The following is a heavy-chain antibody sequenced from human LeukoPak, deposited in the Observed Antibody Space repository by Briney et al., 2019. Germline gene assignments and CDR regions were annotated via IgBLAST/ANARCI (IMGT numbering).Heavy chain of an antibody. D-gene: IGHD1-26*01. CDR2: IYYSGST. V-gene: IGHV4-30-4*01. J-gene: IGHJ4*02. CDR1: GGSISSGSYS. CDR3: AREGGSYHQADY. Sequence: PSETLSLTCAVSGGSISSGSYSWSWIRQPPGKGLEWIGYIYYSGSTYYNPSLKSRITMSVDTSKNQFSLKLSSVTAADTAVYYCAREGGSYHQADYWGQGTLVTVSS.